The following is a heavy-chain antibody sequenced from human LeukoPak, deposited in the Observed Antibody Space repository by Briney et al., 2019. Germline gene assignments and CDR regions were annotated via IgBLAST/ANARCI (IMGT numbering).Heavy chain of an antibody. V-gene: IGHV3-48*04. Sequence: TGGSLRLSCTASGFTFSSFSMNWVRQAPGKGLEWVSYISTGSSTIYYADSVKGRFTISRDNAKNSLYLQMNSLRAEDTAVYYCARDLKAFDIWGQGTMVTVSS. CDR3: ARDLKAFDI. D-gene: IGHD3-9*01. CDR2: ISTGSSTI. J-gene: IGHJ3*02. CDR1: GFTFSSFS.